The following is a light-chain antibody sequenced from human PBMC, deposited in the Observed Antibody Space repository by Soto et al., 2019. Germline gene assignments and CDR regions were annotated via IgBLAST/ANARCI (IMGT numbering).Light chain of an antibody. J-gene: IGKJ5*01. CDR3: QQYGSSPPMYT. CDR2: GAS. CDR1: QSVSSNN. V-gene: IGKV3-20*01. Sequence: EIVLTQSPGTLSLSPGERATLSCRASQSVSSNNLAWYQQRPGQAPRVVIYGASTRATGIPERFSGSGSGTDFTLTISRLEPEDFAVYYCQQYGSSPPMYTFGQGTRMEIK.